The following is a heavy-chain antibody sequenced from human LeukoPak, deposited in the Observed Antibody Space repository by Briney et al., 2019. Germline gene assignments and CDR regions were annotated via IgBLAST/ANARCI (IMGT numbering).Heavy chain of an antibody. CDR2: INPNSDGT. CDR3: ARGLGNHFNS. J-gene: IGHJ4*02. CDR1: GYTFTAYY. D-gene: IGHD1-14*01. V-gene: IGHV1-2*02. Sequence: ASVKVSCKTSGYTFTAYYIHWVRQAPGQGLEWMGWINPNSDGTSYAQKFHGRVTMTRDTSIGAAYMELRSLTSDDTALYFCARGLGNHFNSWGQGTLVTVSS.